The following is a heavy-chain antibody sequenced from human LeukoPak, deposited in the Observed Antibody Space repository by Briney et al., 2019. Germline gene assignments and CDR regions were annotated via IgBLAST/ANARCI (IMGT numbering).Heavy chain of an antibody. CDR2: IYTSGST. CDR3: ARERGSLHYFDY. D-gene: IGHD6-13*01. J-gene: IGHJ4*02. Sequence: SETLSLTCTVSGGSISSSSYYWSWIRQPAGKGLEWIGRIYTSGSTNYNPSLKSRVTISVDTSKNQFTLKLSSVTAADTAVYYCARERGSLHYFDYWGQGTLVTVSS. V-gene: IGHV4-61*02. CDR1: GGSISSSSYY.